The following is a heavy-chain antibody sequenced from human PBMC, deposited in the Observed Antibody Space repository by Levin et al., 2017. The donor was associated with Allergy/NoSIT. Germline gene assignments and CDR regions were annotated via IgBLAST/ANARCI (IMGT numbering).Heavy chain of an antibody. CDR2: INAGNGNT. CDR3: ARGASGAYKHLDY. Sequence: ASVKVSCKASGYTFIYSAIHWVRQAPGQSLEWMGWINAGNGNTKYSQTFRGRVSFTSDTSASTVYMELSSLKSEDTAVYYCARGASGAYKHLDYWGQGTLVTVSS. V-gene: IGHV1-3*01. CDR1: GYTFIYSA. J-gene: IGHJ4*02. D-gene: IGHD1-26*01.